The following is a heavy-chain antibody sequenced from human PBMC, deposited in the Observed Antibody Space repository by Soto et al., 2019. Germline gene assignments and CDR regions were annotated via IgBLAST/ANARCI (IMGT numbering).Heavy chain of an antibody. J-gene: IGHJ3*02. D-gene: IGHD6-6*01. CDR1: GYSFTSYW. V-gene: IGHV5-51*01. CDR2: IYPGDSDT. CDR3: ARTGTNLGYSSSTSAFDI. Sequence: GESLKISCKGSGYSFTSYWIGWVRQMPGKGLEWMGIIYPGDSDTRYSPSFQGQVTISADKSISTAYLQWSSLKASDTAMYYCARTGTNLGYSSSTSAFDIWGQGTMVTVSS.